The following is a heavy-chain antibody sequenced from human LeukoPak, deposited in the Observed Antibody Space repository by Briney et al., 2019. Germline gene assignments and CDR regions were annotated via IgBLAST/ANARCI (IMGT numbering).Heavy chain of an antibody. CDR2: ISSSSSYI. CDR1: GFTFSSYS. V-gene: IGHV3-21*01. Sequence: GGSLRLSCEASGFTFSSYSMNWVRQAPGKGLEWVSSISSSSSYIYYADSVKGRFTISRDNAKNSLYLQMNSLRAEDTAVYYCARRDDTIFGVVNDYFDYWGQGTLVTVSS. CDR3: ARRDDTIFGVVNDYFDY. J-gene: IGHJ4*02. D-gene: IGHD3-3*01.